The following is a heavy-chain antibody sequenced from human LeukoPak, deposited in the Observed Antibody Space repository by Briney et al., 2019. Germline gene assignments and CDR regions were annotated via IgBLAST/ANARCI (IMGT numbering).Heavy chain of an antibody. CDR1: GGSFSGYY. V-gene: IGHV4-34*01. Sequence: PSETLSLTCAVYGGSFSGYYWSWIRQPPGKGLEWIGEINHSGSTNYNPSLKSRVTISVDTSKNQFSLKLSSVTAADTAVYYCAGSYSGYDLKWGQETLVTVSS. J-gene: IGHJ4*02. CDR3: AGSYSGYDLK. CDR2: INHSGST. D-gene: IGHD5-12*01.